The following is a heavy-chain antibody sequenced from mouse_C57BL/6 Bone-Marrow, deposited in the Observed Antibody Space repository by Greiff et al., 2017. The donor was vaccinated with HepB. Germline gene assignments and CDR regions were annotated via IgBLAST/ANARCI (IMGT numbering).Heavy chain of an antibody. Sequence: VQLQQSGPELVKPGASVKIPCKASGYTFTDYNMDWVKQSHGKSLEWIGDINPNNGGTIYNQKFKGKATLTVDKSSSTAYMELRSLTSEDTAVYYCGRGKVGRAVFDYWGQGTTLTVSS. CDR1: GYTFTDYN. D-gene: IGHD1-1*01. V-gene: IGHV1-18*01. CDR3: GRGKVGRAVFDY. J-gene: IGHJ2*01. CDR2: INPNNGGT.